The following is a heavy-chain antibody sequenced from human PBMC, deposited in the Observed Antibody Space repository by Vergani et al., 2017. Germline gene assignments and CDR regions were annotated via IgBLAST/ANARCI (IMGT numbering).Heavy chain of an antibody. CDR2: IYYSGST. J-gene: IGHJ5*02. V-gene: IGHV4-59*11. Sequence: QVQLQESGPGLVKPSETLSLTCTVSGGSISSHYWSWIRQPPGKGLEWIGYIYYSGSTNYNPSLKSRVTISVDTSKNQFSLKLSSVTAADTAVYYCARHDRGADYVWGSYHNWFDPWGQGTLVTVSS. CDR1: GGSISSHY. D-gene: IGHD3-16*02. CDR3: ARHDRGADYVWGSYHNWFDP.